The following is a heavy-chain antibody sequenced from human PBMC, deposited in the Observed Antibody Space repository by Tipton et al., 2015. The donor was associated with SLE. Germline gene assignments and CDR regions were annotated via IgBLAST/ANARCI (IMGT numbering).Heavy chain of an antibody. Sequence: LRLSCTVSGGSISSSSYYWGWIRQPPGKGLEWIGSIYYSGSTYYNPSLKSRVTISVDTSKNQFSLKLSSVTAADTAVYYCARGATVSSSWYYWGQGTLVTVSS. D-gene: IGHD6-13*01. V-gene: IGHV4-39*07. CDR3: ARGATVSSSWYY. J-gene: IGHJ4*02. CDR2: IYYSGST. CDR1: GGSISSSSYY.